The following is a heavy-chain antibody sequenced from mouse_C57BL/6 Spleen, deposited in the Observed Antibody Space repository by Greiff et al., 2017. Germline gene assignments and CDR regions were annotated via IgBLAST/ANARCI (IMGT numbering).Heavy chain of an antibody. J-gene: IGHJ4*01. CDR2: IYPRSGNT. Sequence: QVQLKQSGAELARPGASVKLSCKASGYTFTSYGISWVKQRTGQGLEWIGEIYPRSGNTYYNEKFKGKATLTADKSSSTAYMELRSLTSEDSAVYFCARSYDYDGGGYYYAMDYWGQGTSVTVSS. CDR3: ARSYDYDGGGYYYAMDY. V-gene: IGHV1-81*01. CDR1: GYTFTSYG. D-gene: IGHD2-4*01.